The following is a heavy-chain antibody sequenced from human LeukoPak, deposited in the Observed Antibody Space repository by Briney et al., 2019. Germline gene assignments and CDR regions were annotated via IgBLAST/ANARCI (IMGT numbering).Heavy chain of an antibody. V-gene: IGHV3-48*01. Sequence: GGSLRLSCTVSGFSLSSYTMNWVRQAPGKGLEWVSYISGNGSTVYYADSVRGRFTMSRDNAKNSLYLQMNSLRAEDTALYYCARDSGDWFDPWGQGTLVTVSS. CDR1: GFSLSSYT. CDR3: ARDSGDWFDP. CDR2: ISGNGSTV. J-gene: IGHJ5*02.